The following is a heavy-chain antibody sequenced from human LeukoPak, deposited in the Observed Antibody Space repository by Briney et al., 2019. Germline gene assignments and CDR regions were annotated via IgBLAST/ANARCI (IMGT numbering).Heavy chain of an antibody. Sequence: GGSLRLSCSASGFIFSSDWMKWVRQAPGTGLEWVATIKQDGSAKYYVDSVKGRFTISRDNAKKTLDLEMNTLRAEDTAVYYCATGEGHWGQGTLVTVSS. J-gene: IGHJ4*02. V-gene: IGHV3-7*01. CDR2: IKQDGSAK. CDR3: ATGEGH. CDR1: GFIFSSDW.